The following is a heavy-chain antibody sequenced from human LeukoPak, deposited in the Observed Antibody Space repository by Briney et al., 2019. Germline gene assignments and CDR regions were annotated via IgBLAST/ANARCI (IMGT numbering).Heavy chain of an antibody. V-gene: IGHV4-59*01. J-gene: IGHJ3*02. Sequence: SSETLSLTCTVSGGSISSYYWSWIRQPPGKGLEWIGYIYYSGSTNYNPSLKSRVTILVDTSKNQFSLKLSSVTAADTAVYYCARETARGAFDIWGQGTMVTVSS. CDR3: ARETARGAFDI. CDR1: GGSISSYY. D-gene: IGHD2-21*02. CDR2: IYYSGST.